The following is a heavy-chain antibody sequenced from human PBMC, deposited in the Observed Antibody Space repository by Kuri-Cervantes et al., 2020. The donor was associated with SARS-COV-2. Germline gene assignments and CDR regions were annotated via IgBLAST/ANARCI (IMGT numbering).Heavy chain of an antibody. CDR1: GFTFSSYA. CDR3: ARDIVPVGATYDAFDI. V-gene: IGHV3-30-3*01. CDR2: ISYDGSNK. Sequence: GESLKFSCASAGFTFSSYAMHWVRQAPGKGLEWVAVISYDGSNKYYADSVKGRFTISRDNSKNTLYLQMNSLRAEDTAVYYCARDIVPVGATYDAFDIWGQGTMVTVSS. J-gene: IGHJ3*02. D-gene: IGHD1-26*01.